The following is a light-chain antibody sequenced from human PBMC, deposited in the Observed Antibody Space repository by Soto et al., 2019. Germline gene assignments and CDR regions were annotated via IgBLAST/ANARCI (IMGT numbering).Light chain of an antibody. CDR2: EVS. Sequence: QSVLTQPASVSGAPGQSITISCTGTSSDVGGYNYVSWYQQHPGKAPKLMIYEVSNRTSGVSNCFSGSKSGNTASLTISGLQAEDDADYYCSSYTSRSTLGVFGTGTKVTV. V-gene: IGLV2-14*01. J-gene: IGLJ1*01. CDR3: SSYTSRSTLGV. CDR1: SSDVGGYNY.